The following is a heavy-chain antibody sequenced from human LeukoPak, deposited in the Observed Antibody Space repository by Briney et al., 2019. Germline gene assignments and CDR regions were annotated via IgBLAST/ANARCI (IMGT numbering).Heavy chain of an antibody. CDR3: ARKGGATTYGYYYYYMDV. Sequence: GGSLRLSCAASGFTFSSYWMSWVRQAPGKGLEWVANIKQDGSEKYYVDSVKGRFTITRDNAKNSLYLQMNSLRAEDTAVYYCARKGGATTYGYYYYYMDVWGKGTTVTISS. CDR1: GFTFSSYW. D-gene: IGHD1-26*01. V-gene: IGHV3-7*01. J-gene: IGHJ6*03. CDR2: IKQDGSEK.